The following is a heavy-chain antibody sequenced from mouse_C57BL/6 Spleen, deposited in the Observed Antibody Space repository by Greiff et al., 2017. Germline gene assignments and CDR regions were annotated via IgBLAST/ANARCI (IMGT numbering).Heavy chain of an antibody. D-gene: IGHD2-2*01. J-gene: IGHJ2*01. CDR3: ARNGYHGGFDY. V-gene: IGHV5-17*01. CDR2: ISSGSSTI. CDR1: GFTFSDYG. Sequence: EVMLVESGGGLVKPGGSLKLSCAASGFTFSDYGMHWVRQAPEKGLEWVAYISSGSSTIYYADTVKGRITISRDNAKNTLFLQMTSLRSEDTAMYYCARNGYHGGFDYWGQGATLTVSS.